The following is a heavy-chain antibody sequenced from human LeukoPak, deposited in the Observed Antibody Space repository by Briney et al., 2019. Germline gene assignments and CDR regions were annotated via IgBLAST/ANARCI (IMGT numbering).Heavy chain of an antibody. CDR2: IWSDATNQ. D-gene: IGHD4-11*01. J-gene: IGHJ4*01. CDR1: GFTFSHYG. CDR3: AKDAQRGFDYRNSLEH. V-gene: IGHV3-33*06. Sequence: PGRSLRLSCVASGFTFSHYGMHWVRQAPGKGLEWVAVIWSDATNQYYADSVKGRFTISRDNFKNTVSLQMNSLRAEDTAIYYCAKDAQRGFDYRNSLEHWGHGSLVTVSS.